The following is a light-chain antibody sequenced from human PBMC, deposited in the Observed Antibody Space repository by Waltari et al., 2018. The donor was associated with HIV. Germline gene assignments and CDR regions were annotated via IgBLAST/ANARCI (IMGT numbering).Light chain of an antibody. Sequence: QSALTQPASVSGSPGQSITLSCTGTSSNVGSDDLVSWYQQHPGEAPNLIIYEVTKRPSGVSNRFSGSKSGNTASLTISGLQAEDEADYYCCSCPRSGIRYVFGTGTKVTVL. CDR2: EVT. CDR3: CSCPRSGIRYV. CDR1: SSNVGSDDL. J-gene: IGLJ1*01. V-gene: IGLV2-23*02.